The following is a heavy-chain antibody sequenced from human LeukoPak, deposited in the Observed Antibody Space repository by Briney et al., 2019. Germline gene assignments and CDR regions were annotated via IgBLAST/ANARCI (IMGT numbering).Heavy chain of an antibody. Sequence: GGSLRLSCAASGFTFSYYAMHWVRQAPGKGLEWVAVISYDGSNKYYTDSVKGRITISRDNSKKTLYLQMNSLRAEDTAVYYCARDAWDSMVRGVKTAPGYFDYWGQGTLVTVSS. CDR3: ARDAWDSMVRGVKTAPGYFDY. CDR2: ISYDGSNK. CDR1: GFTFSYYA. J-gene: IGHJ4*02. V-gene: IGHV3-30-3*01. D-gene: IGHD3-10*01.